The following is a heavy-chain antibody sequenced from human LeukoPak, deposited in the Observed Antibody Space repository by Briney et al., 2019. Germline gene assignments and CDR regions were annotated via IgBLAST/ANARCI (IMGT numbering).Heavy chain of an antibody. Sequence: SETLSLTCTVSGGSISSYYWSWIRQPPGKGLEWIAYIYYSGSTNYNPSLKSRVTISVDTSKNQFSLKLSSVTAADTAAYYCARHNAPIYYYGMDVWGQGTTVTVSS. CDR3: ARHNAPIYYYGMDV. J-gene: IGHJ6*02. V-gene: IGHV4-59*08. CDR2: IYYSGST. CDR1: GGSISSYY.